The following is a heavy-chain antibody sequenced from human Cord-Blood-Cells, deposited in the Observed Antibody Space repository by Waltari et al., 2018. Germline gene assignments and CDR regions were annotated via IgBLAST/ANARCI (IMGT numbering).Heavy chain of an antibody. J-gene: IGHJ4*02. CDR1: GGPLSSSSYY. CDR2: IYYSGST. CDR3: ARHPYYYGSGSYYY. Sequence: QLQLQESGPGLVKPSETLYLPCTVSGGPLSSSSYYWGWLRQPPGKGLEWIGSIYYSGSTYYNPSLKSRVTISVDTSKNQFSLKLSSVTAADTAVYYCARHPYYYGSGSYYYWGQGTLVTVSS. D-gene: IGHD3-10*01. V-gene: IGHV4-39*01.